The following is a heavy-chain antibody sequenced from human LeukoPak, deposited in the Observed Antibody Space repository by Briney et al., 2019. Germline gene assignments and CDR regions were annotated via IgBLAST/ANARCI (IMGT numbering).Heavy chain of an antibody. V-gene: IGHV1-2*02. CDR1: GYTFTGYY. J-gene: IGHJ3*02. CDR2: INPNSGGT. Sequence: ASVKVSCKASGYTFTGYYMHWVRQAPGQGLEWMGWINPNSGGTDYAQKFQGRVTMTRDTSISTAYMELSRLGSDDTAVYYCAREYSSSSGPHAFDIWGQGTMVTVSS. D-gene: IGHD6-6*01. CDR3: AREYSSSSGPHAFDI.